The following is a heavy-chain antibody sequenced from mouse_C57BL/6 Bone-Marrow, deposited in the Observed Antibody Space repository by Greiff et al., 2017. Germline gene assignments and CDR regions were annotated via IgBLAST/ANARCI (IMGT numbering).Heavy chain of an antibody. CDR3: ARATSDFDY. CDR1: GFTFSSYA. V-gene: IGHV5-4*03. D-gene: IGHD6-1*01. J-gene: IGHJ2*01. Sequence: EVKVVESGGGLVKPGGSLKLSCAASGFTFSSYAMSWVRQTPEKRLEWVATISDGGSYTYYPDNVKGLFTISRDNAKNNLYLQMSHLKSEDTAMYYCARATSDFDYWGQGTTLTVSS. CDR2: ISDGGSYT.